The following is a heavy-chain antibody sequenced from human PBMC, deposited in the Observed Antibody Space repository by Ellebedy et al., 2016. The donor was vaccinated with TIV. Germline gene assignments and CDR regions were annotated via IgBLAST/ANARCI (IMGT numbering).Heavy chain of an antibody. CDR1: GASIRSYY. Sequence: MPGGSLRLSCSVSGASIRSYYWGWIRQPPGKGLEWIGYAYYTGSTNYNPSLESRVAMSVDTSRNHFSLKLSFVPAADTAVYYCAGRPYPSKIAPRPFYWGQGTRVTVSS. V-gene: IGHV4-59*01. CDR3: AGRPYPSKIAPRPFY. J-gene: IGHJ4*02. D-gene: IGHD6-6*01. CDR2: AYYTGST.